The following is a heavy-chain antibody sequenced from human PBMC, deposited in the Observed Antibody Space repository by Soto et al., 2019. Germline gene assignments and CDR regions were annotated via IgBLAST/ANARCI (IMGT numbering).Heavy chain of an antibody. CDR2: IIPIFGTA. J-gene: IGHJ3*02. D-gene: IGHD2-2*01. CDR3: AIRIVVVPAAITGAFDI. Sequence: QVQLVQSGAEVKKPGSSVKVSCKASGGTFSSYAISWVRQAPGQGLEWMGGIIPIFGTANYAQKFQGRVTMTADESTSTSYMELSSLRSEDTAVYYCAIRIVVVPAAITGAFDIWGQGTMVTVSS. V-gene: IGHV1-69*01. CDR1: GGTFSSYA.